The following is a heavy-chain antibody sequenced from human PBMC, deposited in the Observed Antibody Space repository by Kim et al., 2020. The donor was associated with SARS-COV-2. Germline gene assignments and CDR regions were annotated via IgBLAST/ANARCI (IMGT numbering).Heavy chain of an antibody. CDR3: ARFPITMVRGVIGFDY. Sequence: GGSLRLSCAASGFTFSSYAMHWVRQAPGKGLEWVAVISYDGSNKYYADSVKGRFTISRDNSKNTLYLQMNSLRAEDTAVYYCARFPITMVRGVIGFDYWGQGTLVTVSS. D-gene: IGHD3-10*01. CDR1: GFTFSSYA. V-gene: IGHV3-30*04. CDR2: ISYDGSNK. J-gene: IGHJ4*02.